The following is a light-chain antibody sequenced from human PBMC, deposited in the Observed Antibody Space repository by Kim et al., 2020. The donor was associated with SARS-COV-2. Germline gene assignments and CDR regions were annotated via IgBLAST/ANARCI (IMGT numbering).Light chain of an antibody. V-gene: IGKV1-39*01. CDR3: QKSYSTWLT. CDR1: QSISSY. J-gene: IGKJ4*01. Sequence: DIQMTQSPSSLSASVGDRVTITCRASQSISSYLNWYQQKPGKAPKLLIYAASSLQSGVPSRFSGSGSGTDFTLTISSLQPEDFATYYCQKSYSTWLTFGGGTKVDIK. CDR2: AAS.